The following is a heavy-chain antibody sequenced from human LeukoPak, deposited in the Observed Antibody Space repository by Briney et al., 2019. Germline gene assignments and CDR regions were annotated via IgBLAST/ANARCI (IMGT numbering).Heavy chain of an antibody. CDR3: ARHCSSSTCSHAFDM. CDR1: GGSISSYY. Sequence: SEALSLTCTVSGGSISSYYWSWVRQPPGKGLEWIGYISYSGSPSYKTSLRSRVTILQDMSKNQLSLKLSSVTAADTAVYYCARHCSSSTCSHAFDMWGQGTMVTVSS. J-gene: IGHJ3*02. D-gene: IGHD2-2*01. CDR2: ISYSGSP. V-gene: IGHV4-59*08.